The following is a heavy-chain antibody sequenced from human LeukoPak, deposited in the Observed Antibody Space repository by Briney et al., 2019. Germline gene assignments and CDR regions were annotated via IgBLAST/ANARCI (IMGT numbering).Heavy chain of an antibody. CDR1: GFPFSSYS. V-gene: IGHV3-48*01. CDR3: ARVREVPAAIQGGLGIYYYYFYMDV. D-gene: IGHD2-2*02. Sequence: GGSLRLSRAASGFPFSSYSMSWVRPAPEKGLEWVSYISSSSSTIYYADSVKGRCTISRDNAKNTLYLQMNSRRAEDTAVYYCARVREVPAAIQGGLGIYYYYFYMDVWGKGTTVTVSS. CDR2: ISSSSSTI. J-gene: IGHJ6*03.